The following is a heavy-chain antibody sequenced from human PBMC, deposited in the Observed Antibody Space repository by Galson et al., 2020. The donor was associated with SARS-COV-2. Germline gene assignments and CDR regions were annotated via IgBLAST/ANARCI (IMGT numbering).Heavy chain of an antibody. D-gene: IGHD5-18*01. CDR3: ASKIRSGFTYEIPFFDY. V-gene: IGHV4-4*07. CDR2: IHNTGST. CDR1: SGSFTSYY. J-gene: IGHJ4*02. Sequence: ETSETLSLTCTVSSGSFTSYYWSWIRQSAGKGLEWIGRIHNTGSTNYNPSLRSRVTMSVDTSKKQISLKLSSVTAADTAVYYCASKIRSGFTYEIPFFDYWGQGALVTVSS.